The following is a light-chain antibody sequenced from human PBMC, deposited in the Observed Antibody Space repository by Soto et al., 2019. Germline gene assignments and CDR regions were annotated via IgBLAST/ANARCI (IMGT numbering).Light chain of an antibody. Sequence: QSALTQPASVSGSPGQSITISCTGTSSDVGAYIFVSWYQQHPGKAPKLMIYDIINRPSGVSNRFSGSKSGNTASLTISGRQAEDEADYYCVSFTTSRSDVFGTGTKLTVL. CDR3: VSFTTSRSDV. CDR2: DII. J-gene: IGLJ1*01. V-gene: IGLV2-14*03. CDR1: SSDVGAYIF.